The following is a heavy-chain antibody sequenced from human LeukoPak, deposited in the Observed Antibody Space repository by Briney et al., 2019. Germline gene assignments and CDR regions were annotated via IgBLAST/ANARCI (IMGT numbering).Heavy chain of an antibody. CDR1: GFTFSSYA. CDR2: ISGSGGNT. D-gene: IGHD1-7*01. CDR3: AKDITGTTRFDY. J-gene: IGHJ4*02. V-gene: IGHV3-23*01. Sequence: GGSLRLSCAASGFTFSSYAMGWVRQAPGKGLEWVSGISGSGGNTYYADSVKGRFTISRDSSKNTLYLQMDSLRAEDTAVYYCAKDITGTTRFDYWGQGTLVTVSS.